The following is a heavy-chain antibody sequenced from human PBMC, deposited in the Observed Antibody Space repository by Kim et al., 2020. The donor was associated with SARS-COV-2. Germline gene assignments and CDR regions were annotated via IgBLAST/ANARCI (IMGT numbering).Heavy chain of an antibody. Sequence: SETLSLTCTVSGGSISSYYWSWIRQPPGKGLEWIGYIYYSGSTNYNPSLKSRVTISVDTSKNQFSLKLSSVTAADTAVDYCGRDAPTYGSGSDYKGMGY. D-gene: IGHD3-10*01. V-gene: IGHV4-59*13. CDR3: GRDAPTYGSGSDYKGMGY. J-gene: IGHJ2*01. CDR2: IYYSGST. CDR1: GGSISSYY.